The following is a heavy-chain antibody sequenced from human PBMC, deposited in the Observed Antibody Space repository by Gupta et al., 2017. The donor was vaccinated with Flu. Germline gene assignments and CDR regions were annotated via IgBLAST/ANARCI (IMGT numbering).Heavy chain of an antibody. V-gene: IGHV4-39*01. Sequence: SSTYYWGWILQHPGKGLEWIGSIYYSGSTYYNPSLKSRLTISVDTSKNQFSLKVTSVTAADTAVYYCATSHDFWSGPHFDYWGQGTLVTVSS. D-gene: IGHD3-3*01. CDR1: SSTYY. CDR2: IYYSGST. J-gene: IGHJ4*02. CDR3: ATSHDFWSGPHFDY.